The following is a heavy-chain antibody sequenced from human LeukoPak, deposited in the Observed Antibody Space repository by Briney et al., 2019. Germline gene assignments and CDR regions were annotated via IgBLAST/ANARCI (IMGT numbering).Heavy chain of an antibody. CDR3: ARGGTLVRGVAILYGMDV. D-gene: IGHD3-10*01. J-gene: IGHJ6*02. CDR1: GYSITSYD. CDR2: MNSNSGNT. V-gene: IGHV1-8*01. Sequence: GASVMVSCRASGYSITSYDINWVRQAAGQGLEWVGWMNSNSGNTGYARKFHGRVTLTRDTPISTAYMEVNSLPSEDTAVYYCARGGTLVRGVAILYGMDVWGQGTTVTVSS.